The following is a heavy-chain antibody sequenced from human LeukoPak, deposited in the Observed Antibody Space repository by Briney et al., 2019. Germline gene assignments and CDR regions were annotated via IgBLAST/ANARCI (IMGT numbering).Heavy chain of an antibody. CDR2: IFYLGST. V-gene: IGHV4-30-4*01. Sequence: SETLSLTCTVSGGSISSGNFYWSWIRRPPGKGLEWIGYIFYLGSTYYNLSLKSRVTMSVDTSKNQFSLILRSVTAADTAVYYCARKYPDHWFDPWGQGTLVTVSS. J-gene: IGHJ5*02. CDR1: GGSISSGNFY. CDR3: ARKYPDHWFDP. D-gene: IGHD6-6*01.